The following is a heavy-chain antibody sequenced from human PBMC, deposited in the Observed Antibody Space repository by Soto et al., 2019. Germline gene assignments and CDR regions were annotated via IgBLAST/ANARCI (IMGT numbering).Heavy chain of an antibody. V-gene: IGHV4-30-4*01. D-gene: IGHD2-15*01. J-gene: IGHJ6*02. Sequence: QVQLQESGPGLEKPSQTLSLTCTVFGGSISSADYYWSWIRQPPGKGLECIGYIYYSGSTYYNPSLQTRVTISVDTSKNHFSLRLSSVTAADTAVYFCARVRHYCRGGRCYSGMDVWGQGTTVTVSS. CDR1: GGSISSADYY. CDR2: IYYSGST. CDR3: ARVRHYCRGGRCYSGMDV.